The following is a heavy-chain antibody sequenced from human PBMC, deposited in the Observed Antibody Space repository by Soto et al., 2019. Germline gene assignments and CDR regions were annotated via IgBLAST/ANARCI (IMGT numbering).Heavy chain of an antibody. V-gene: IGHV1-18*01. Sequence: KVSLQGFWYTLSRYGINWGRQGPGQRVGWMGWISAYNGNTNYAQKLQGRVTMTTDTSTSTAYMELRSLRSDDTAVYYCARKGYYDILTGYSPHAFDIWGQGTMVTVSS. D-gene: IGHD3-9*01. CDR1: WYTLSRYG. CDR2: ISAYNGNT. J-gene: IGHJ3*02. CDR3: ARKGYYDILTGYSPHAFDI.